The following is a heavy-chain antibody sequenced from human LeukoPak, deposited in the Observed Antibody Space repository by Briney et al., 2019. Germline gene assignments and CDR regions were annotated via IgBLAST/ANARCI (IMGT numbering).Heavy chain of an antibody. Sequence: SGGSLRLSCAASGFTFSSYEMNWVRQAPGRGLEWVSYISSSGNTIYYADSVKGRFTISRDNAENSLSLQMNSLGAEDTAVYYCARSGGSYVNSWGQGTLVTVSS. V-gene: IGHV3-48*03. CDR3: ARSGGSYVNS. J-gene: IGHJ4*02. CDR1: GFTFSSYE. CDR2: ISSSGNTI. D-gene: IGHD1-26*01.